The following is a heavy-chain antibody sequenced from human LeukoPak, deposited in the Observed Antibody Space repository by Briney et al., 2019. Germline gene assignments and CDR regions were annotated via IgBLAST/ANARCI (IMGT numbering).Heavy chain of an antibody. D-gene: IGHD4-17*01. J-gene: IGHJ4*02. CDR2: INHSGST. CDR1: GGSFSGYY. Sequence: SETLSLTCAVYGGSFSGYYWSWIRQPPGKGLEWIGEINHSGSTNYNPSLKSRVTVSVDTSKNQFSLKLSSVTAADTAVYYCARDDYGHHLDYWGQGTLVTVSS. CDR3: ARDDYGHHLDY. V-gene: IGHV4-34*01.